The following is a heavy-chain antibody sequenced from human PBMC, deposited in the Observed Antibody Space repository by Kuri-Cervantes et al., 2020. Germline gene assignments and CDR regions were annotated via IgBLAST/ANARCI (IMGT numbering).Heavy chain of an antibody. J-gene: IGHJ4*02. CDR2: ISYDGSNK. D-gene: IGHD6-19*01. CDR3: ARDLVSGTVDY. CDR1: GFTFSSYA. Sequence: GGSLRLSCTASGFTFSSYAVHWVGQAPGKGLEWVEVISYDGSNKYYADSVKVRFTISRDNSTNTLFLQMDSLRDEDTAVYYCARDLVSGTVDYWGQGTLVTVSS. V-gene: IGHV3-30-3*01.